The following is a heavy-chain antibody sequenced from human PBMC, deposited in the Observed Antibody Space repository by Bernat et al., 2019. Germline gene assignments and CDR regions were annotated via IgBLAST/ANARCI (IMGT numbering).Heavy chain of an antibody. J-gene: IGHJ2*01. CDR3: AREPAGGGWYFDL. V-gene: IGHV1-46*01. CDR1: GYTFTSYY. CDR2: INPSGGST. Sequence: QVQLVQSGAEVKKPGASVKVSCKASGYTFTSYYMHWVRQAPGQGLEWMGIINPSGGSTSYAQKFQGRVTMTRDTSTSTVYMELSSLRSGDTAVYYCAREPAGGGWYFDLWGRGTLVTVSS. D-gene: IGHD2-2*01.